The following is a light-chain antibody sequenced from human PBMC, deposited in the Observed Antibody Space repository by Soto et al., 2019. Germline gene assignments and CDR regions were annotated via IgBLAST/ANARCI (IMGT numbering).Light chain of an antibody. V-gene: IGLV2-14*01. CDR2: EVS. CDR3: SSYAGSSTFVV. J-gene: IGLJ2*01. Sequence: QSVLTQPASVSGSPGQSITISCTGTSSDIGSYNYVSWFQQHPGKAPKLMTYEVSNRPSGVSNRFSGSKSGNTASLTISGLQAEDEADYYCSSYAGSSTFVVFGGGTKLTVL. CDR1: SSDIGSYNY.